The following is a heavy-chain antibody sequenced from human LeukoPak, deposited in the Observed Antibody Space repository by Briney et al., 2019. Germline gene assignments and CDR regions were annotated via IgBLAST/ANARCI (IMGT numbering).Heavy chain of an antibody. D-gene: IGHD4-17*01. CDR3: ARDTVTTYQIDY. V-gene: IGHV4-38-2*02. CDR1: GYSISSGYY. CDR2: IYHSGST. J-gene: IGHJ4*02. Sequence: SETGSLTCTVSGYSISSGYYWGGIRQPPGKGLEWTGSIYHSGSTYYNPSLKSRVTISVDKSKNQLYLPLNTLTAADTAAYYCARDTVTTYQIDYWGQGTLVTVSS.